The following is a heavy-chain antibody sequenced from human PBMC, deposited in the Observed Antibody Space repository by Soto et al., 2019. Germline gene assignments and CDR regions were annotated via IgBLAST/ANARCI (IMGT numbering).Heavy chain of an antibody. Sequence: SETLSLTCTVSGGSISSYYWSWIRQPPGKGLEWIGYIYYSGSTNYNPSLKSRVTISVDTSKNQFSLKLSSVTAADTAVYYCARLRRGFGELFVDYYYYYYMDVWGKGTTVTVSS. CDR1: GGSISSYY. D-gene: IGHD3-10*01. CDR2: IYYSGST. V-gene: IGHV4-59*08. J-gene: IGHJ6*03. CDR3: ARLRRGFGELFVDYYYYYYMDV.